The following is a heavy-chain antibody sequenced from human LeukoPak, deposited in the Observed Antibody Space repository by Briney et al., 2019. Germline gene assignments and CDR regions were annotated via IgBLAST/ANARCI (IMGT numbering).Heavy chain of an antibody. CDR3: ARLSRATPDY. Sequence: GGSLRLSCADSGFTFSNYEMVWVSQAPGKGLEWVSYISSTGRTMYYADSVKGRFTISRDNAKKSLYLQMNSLRAEDTAVYYCARLSRATPDYWGQGTLVTVSS. CDR2: ISSTGRTM. J-gene: IGHJ4*02. CDR1: GFTFSNYE. V-gene: IGHV3-48*03.